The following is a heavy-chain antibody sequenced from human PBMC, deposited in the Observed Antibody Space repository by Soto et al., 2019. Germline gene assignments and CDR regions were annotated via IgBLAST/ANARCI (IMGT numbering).Heavy chain of an antibody. CDR2: IKQDGSEK. V-gene: IGHV3-7*04. D-gene: IGHD4-17*01. CDR1: GFTFSSYW. J-gene: IGHJ6*02. CDR3: ARDDGDYVFQFYYYYYYGMDV. Sequence: PGGSLRLSCAASGFTFSSYWMSWVRQAPGKGLEWVANIKQDGSEKYYVDSVKGRFTISRDNAKNSLYLQMNSLRAEDTAVYYCARDDGDYVFQFYYYYYYGMDVWGQGTTVTVSS.